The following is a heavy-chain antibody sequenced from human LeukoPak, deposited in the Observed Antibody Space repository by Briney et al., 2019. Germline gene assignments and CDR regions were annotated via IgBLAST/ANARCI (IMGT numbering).Heavy chain of an antibody. V-gene: IGHV3-30*03. Sequence: GGSLRLSCAASGFTFSSYGMHWVRQAPGKGLEWVAVISYDGSNKYYADSVKGRFTISRDNSKNTLYLQMNSLRAEDTAVYYCARDRPVRQWLAFDYWGQGTLVTVSS. CDR1: GFTFSSYG. CDR2: ISYDGSNK. J-gene: IGHJ4*02. D-gene: IGHD6-19*01. CDR3: ARDRPVRQWLAFDY.